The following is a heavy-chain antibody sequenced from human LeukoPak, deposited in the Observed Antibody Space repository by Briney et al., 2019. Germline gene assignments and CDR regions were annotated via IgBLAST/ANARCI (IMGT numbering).Heavy chain of an antibody. J-gene: IGHJ4*02. CDR1: GYSFTTYW. D-gene: IGHD3-10*01. Sequence: GESLKISCKCSGYSFTTYWIGWVRQMPGKGLEWMGIIYPGDSEGRYSPSFQGQVTISADKSITTAYLQWSSLEASDTAIYYCARLNYGSASYFDYWGQGTLVTVSS. CDR3: ARLNYGSASYFDY. CDR2: IYPGDSEG. V-gene: IGHV5-51*01.